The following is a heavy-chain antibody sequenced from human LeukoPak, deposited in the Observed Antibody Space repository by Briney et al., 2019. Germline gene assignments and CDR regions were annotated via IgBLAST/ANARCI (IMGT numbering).Heavy chain of an antibody. V-gene: IGHV3-21*01. CDR2: IGSSSSYI. CDR3: ARARDLRPRYYYDSSGGWAVDY. Sequence: GGSLRLSCAASGFTFSSYSMNWVRQAPGKGLEWVSSIGSSSSYIYYADSVKGRFTISRDNAKNSLYLQMNSLRAEDTAVYYCARARDLRPRYYYDSSGGWAVDYWGQGTLVTVSS. J-gene: IGHJ4*02. D-gene: IGHD3-22*01. CDR1: GFTFSSYS.